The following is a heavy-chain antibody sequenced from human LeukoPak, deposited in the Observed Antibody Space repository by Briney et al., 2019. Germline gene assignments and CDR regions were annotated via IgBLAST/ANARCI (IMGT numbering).Heavy chain of an antibody. D-gene: IGHD6-6*01. Sequence: GGSLRLSCAASGFTFDDYAMHWVRQAPGKGLEWVSGISWNSGSIGYADSVKGRFTISRDNAKNSLYLQMNSLRAEDTAVYYCARQSIAGFDFDYWGQGTLVTVSS. CDR1: GFTFDDYA. J-gene: IGHJ4*02. CDR3: ARQSIAGFDFDY. CDR2: ISWNSGSI. V-gene: IGHV3-9*01.